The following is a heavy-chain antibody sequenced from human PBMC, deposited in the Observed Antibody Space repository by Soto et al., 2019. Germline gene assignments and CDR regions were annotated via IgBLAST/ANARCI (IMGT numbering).Heavy chain of an antibody. V-gene: IGHV3-74*01. CDR1: GFTFSTYW. CDR2: LDNDGTNT. Sequence: PGGALRLSCAASGFTFSTYWMHWVRQAPGKGLVWVSRLDNDGTNTRYADSVKGRFTVSRDNGKNTVYLQMDSLRAEDTAVYYCARDGGTYFDYWGQGPLVTVSS. CDR3: ARDGGTYFDY. D-gene: IGHD3-16*01. J-gene: IGHJ4*02.